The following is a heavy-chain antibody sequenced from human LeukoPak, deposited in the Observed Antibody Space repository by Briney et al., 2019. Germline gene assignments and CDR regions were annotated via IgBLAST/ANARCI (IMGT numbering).Heavy chain of an antibody. J-gene: IGHJ4*02. CDR1: DGSFSGYY. CDR3: ARVHGYYDILTGYYRYYFDY. D-gene: IGHD3-9*01. CDR2: INHSGST. V-gene: IGHV4-34*01. Sequence: SETLSLTCAVYDGSFSGYYWTWIRQPPGKRLEWIGEINHSGSTNYNPSLKSRVTISVDTSKNQFSLKLTSVTAADTAVYYCARVHGYYDILTGYYRYYFDYWGQGTLVTVSS.